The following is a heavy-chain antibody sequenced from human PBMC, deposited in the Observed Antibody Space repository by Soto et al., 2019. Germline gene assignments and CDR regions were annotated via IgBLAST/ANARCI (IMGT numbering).Heavy chain of an antibody. Sequence: SETLSLTCTVSGGSISSSSYYWGWIRQPPGKGLEWIGSIYYSGSTYYDPYLKSRVTISVYTSKDQFSLKLSSVTAADTAVYYCARVLRFLESLHHPPSFDPWGQGTLVTVSS. CDR3: ARVLRFLESLHHPPSFDP. D-gene: IGHD3-3*01. J-gene: IGHJ5*02. CDR2: IYYSGST. CDR1: GGSISSSSYY. V-gene: IGHV4-39*01.